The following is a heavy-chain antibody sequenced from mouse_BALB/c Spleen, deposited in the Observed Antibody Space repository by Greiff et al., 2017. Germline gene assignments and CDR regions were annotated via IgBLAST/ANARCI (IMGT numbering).Heavy chain of an antibody. CDR1: GYAFSSYW. Sequence: QVQLQQSGAELVRPGSSVKISCKASGYAFSSYWMNWVKQRPGQGLEWIGQIYPGDGDTNYNGKFKGKATLTADKSSSTAYMQLSSLTSEDSAVYFCARGTTVVKIFDYWGQGTTLTVSS. V-gene: IGHV1-80*01. CDR3: ARGTTVVKIFDY. D-gene: IGHD1-1*01. J-gene: IGHJ2*01. CDR2: IYPGDGDT.